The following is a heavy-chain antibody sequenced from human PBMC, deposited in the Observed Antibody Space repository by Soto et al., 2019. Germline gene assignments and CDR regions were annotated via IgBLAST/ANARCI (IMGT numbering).Heavy chain of an antibody. V-gene: IGHV4-59*01. CDR2: IYYSGST. CDR1: GGSISSYY. D-gene: IGHD3-3*01. Sequence: QVQLQESGPGLVKPSETLSLTCTVSGGSISSYYWSWIRQPPGKGLEWIGYIYYSGSTTYNPSLKSRVTIALYTYRNKSSVKLSCVTGADTAGYSSERTMFGSPPAPWGQATLVTVSS. CDR3: ERTMFGSPPAP. J-gene: IGHJ5*02.